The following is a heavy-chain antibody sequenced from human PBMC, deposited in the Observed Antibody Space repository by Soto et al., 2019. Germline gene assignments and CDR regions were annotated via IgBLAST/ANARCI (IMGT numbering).Heavy chain of an antibody. J-gene: IGHJ4*02. CDR1: GISFSDYA. CDR2: ISGDGVSK. D-gene: IGHD6-19*01. CDR3: AKKDRRYGVAVAFDS. Sequence: PGGSLRLSCAASGISFSDYAMSWVRQAPGKGLEWISAISGDGVSKLYADSVRGRFTISRDNAANTLYLQMNSLRTEDTALYYCAKKDRRYGVAVAFDSWGQGTLVTVSS. V-gene: IGHV3-23*01.